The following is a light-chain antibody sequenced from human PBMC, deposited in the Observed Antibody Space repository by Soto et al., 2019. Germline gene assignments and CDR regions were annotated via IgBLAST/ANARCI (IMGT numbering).Light chain of an antibody. CDR1: QSFRGL. V-gene: IGKV3-11*01. J-gene: IGKJ5*01. CDR3: QQRHMWPIT. CDR2: DAY. Sequence: EVVLTQSPVTLSLSPGERATLSCRASQSFRGLLAGYQQKPGQAPRLLIYDAYNRATGIPPRFSGSGSGTDFALTISSLEPEESAVYYCQQRHMWPITCGQGTRLEIK.